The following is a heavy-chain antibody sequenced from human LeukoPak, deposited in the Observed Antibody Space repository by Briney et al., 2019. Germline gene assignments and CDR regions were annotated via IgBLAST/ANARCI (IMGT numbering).Heavy chain of an antibody. D-gene: IGHD3-3*01. CDR3: AKYGDFWSGYFDY. J-gene: IGHJ4*02. Sequence: GGSLRLSCAASGFTFSSTSMSWGRQAPGKGLEWVAVTVGGGDGTYYADSVKGRFTISRDNSKNTLYMQMNSLRAEDTAVYYCAKYGDFWSGYFDYWGQGTLVTVSS. V-gene: IGHV3-23*01. CDR1: GFTFSSTS. CDR2: TVGGGDGT.